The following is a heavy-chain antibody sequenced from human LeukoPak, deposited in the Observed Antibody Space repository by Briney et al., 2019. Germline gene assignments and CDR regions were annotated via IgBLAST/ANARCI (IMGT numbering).Heavy chain of an antibody. V-gene: IGHV3-30-3*01. CDR1: GFTFSSYA. Sequence: PGGSLRLSCAASGFTFSSYAMHWVRQAPGKGLEWVAVISYDRSNKYYADSMKGRFTISRDNSKNTLYLQMNSLRAEDTAVYYCARVRDGYNYEYYFDYWGQGTLVTVSS. J-gene: IGHJ4*02. CDR3: ARVRDGYNYEYYFDY. D-gene: IGHD5-24*01. CDR2: ISYDRSNK.